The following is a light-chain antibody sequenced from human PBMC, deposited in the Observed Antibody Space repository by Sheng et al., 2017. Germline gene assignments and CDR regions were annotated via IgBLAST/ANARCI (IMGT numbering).Light chain of an antibody. CDR3: QQRSNWPPRIT. V-gene: IGKV3-11*01. J-gene: IGKJ4*01. CDR1: QSVTTS. Sequence: IVLTQSPATLSLSPGQRGTLSCRASQSVTTSLAWYQQKPGQAPRLLIYDASKRATGIPGRFSGSGSGTDFTLTISSLEPEDFAVYYCQQRSNWPPRITFGGGTKVEIK. CDR2: DAS.